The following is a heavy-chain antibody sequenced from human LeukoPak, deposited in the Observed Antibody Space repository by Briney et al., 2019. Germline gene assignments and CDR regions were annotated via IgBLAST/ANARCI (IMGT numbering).Heavy chain of an antibody. V-gene: IGHV1-8*01. CDR3: ARGGPYYDYVWGSYRYTVTFDY. D-gene: IGHD3-16*02. Sequence: GASVKVSCKASGYTFTSYDINWVRQATGQGLEWMGWMNPNSGNTGYAQKLQGRVTMTTDTSTSTAYMELRSLRSDDTAVYYCARGGPYYDYVWGSYRYTVTFDYWGQGTLVTVSS. CDR1: GYTFTSYD. J-gene: IGHJ4*02. CDR2: MNPNSGNT.